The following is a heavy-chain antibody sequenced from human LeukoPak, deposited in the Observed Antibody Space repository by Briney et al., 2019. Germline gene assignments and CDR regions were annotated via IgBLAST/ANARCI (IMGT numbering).Heavy chain of an antibody. CDR1: GGSISSGSYY. CDR3: ARDGYINDAFDI. J-gene: IGHJ3*02. Sequence: SETLSLTCTVSGGSISSGSYYWTWIRQPAGEGLEWIGRIYTTGTTKYNPSLQSRVTISLDTSKNQFSLNLDSMTAADTAVYYCARDGYINDAFDIWGQGTMVIVSS. V-gene: IGHV4-61*02. CDR2: IYTTGTT. D-gene: IGHD5-24*01.